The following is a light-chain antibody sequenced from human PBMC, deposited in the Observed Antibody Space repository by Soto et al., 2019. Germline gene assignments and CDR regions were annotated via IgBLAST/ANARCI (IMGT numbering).Light chain of an antibody. V-gene: IGKV1-39*01. CDR1: QSIRRS. CDR2: AAS. CDR3: QQTHSSPRT. Sequence: DIQMTQSPSSLSASVADRVTITCRASQSIRRSLNWYQQKPGKAPNLLIYAASSLQTGVPSRSTGSGSGTDFTLTISNLQPEDFAVYYCQQTHSSPRTFGQGTKVDIK. J-gene: IGKJ1*01.